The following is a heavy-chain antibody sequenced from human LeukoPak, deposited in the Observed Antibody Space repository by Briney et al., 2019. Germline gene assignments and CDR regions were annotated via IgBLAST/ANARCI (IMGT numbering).Heavy chain of an antibody. D-gene: IGHD3-22*01. J-gene: IGHJ4*02. CDR3: ARDKGLRYYYDSSGPFFDY. CDR1: GGTFSSYA. V-gene: IGHV1-69*06. Sequence: GASVKVSCKASGGTFSSYAISWVRQAPGQGLEWMGGIIPMFGTANYAQKFQGRVTITADKSTSTAYMELSSLRSDDTAVYYCARDKGLRYYYDSSGPFFDYWGQGTLVTVSS. CDR2: IIPMFGTA.